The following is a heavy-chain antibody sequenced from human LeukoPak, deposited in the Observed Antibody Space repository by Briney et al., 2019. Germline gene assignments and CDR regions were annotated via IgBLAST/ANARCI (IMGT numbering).Heavy chain of an antibody. D-gene: IGHD5-18*01. J-gene: IGHJ5*02. CDR1: GYIFTSYW. Sequence: GASLKISCKGSGYIFTSYWIGWVRQLPGKGLEWMGISYPGDSDIRYSPSFQGQVPISADKSISTAYLQWSSLKASDTAMYYCARLNSYAVNWFDPWGQGTLVTVSS. CDR3: ARLNSYAVNWFDP. CDR2: SYPGDSDI. V-gene: IGHV5-51*01.